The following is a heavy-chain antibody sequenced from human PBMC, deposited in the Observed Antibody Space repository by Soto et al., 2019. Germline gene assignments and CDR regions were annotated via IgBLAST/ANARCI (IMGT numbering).Heavy chain of an antibody. CDR3: ARRGGGDFADV. CDR2: IYPGDSDT. CDR1: GYKVSTWHNFTSYW. J-gene: IGHJ6*02. D-gene: IGHD2-21*02. V-gene: IGHV5-51*01. Sequence: PGESLKISCMGSGYKVSTWHNFTSYWIAWVRQMPGEGLEWMGIIYPGDSDTRYSPSFQGQVTISADKSINSVYLQWSSLKASDTAMYYCARRGGGDFADVWGQGTTVTVSS.